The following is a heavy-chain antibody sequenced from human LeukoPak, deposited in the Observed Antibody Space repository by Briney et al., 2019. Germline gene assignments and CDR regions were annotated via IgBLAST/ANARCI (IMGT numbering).Heavy chain of an antibody. D-gene: IGHD3-16*01. J-gene: IGHJ6*02. V-gene: IGHV3-30-3*01. CDR3: ARVRYDDYYYYGMDV. CDR1: GFTFSSYA. Sequence: GGPLRLSCAASGFTFSSYAMHWVRQAPGKGLEWVAVISYDGSNKYYADSVKGRFTISRDNSKNTLYLQMNSLRAEDTAVYYCARVRYDDYYYYGMDVWGQGTTFTVSS. CDR2: ISYDGSNK.